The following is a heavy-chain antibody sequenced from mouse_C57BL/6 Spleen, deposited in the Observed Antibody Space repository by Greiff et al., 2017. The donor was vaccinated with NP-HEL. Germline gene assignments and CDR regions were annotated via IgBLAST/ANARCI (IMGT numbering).Heavy chain of an antibody. CDR2: ISDGGSYT. V-gene: IGHV5-4*03. D-gene: IGHD2-4*01. CDR1: GFTFSSYA. J-gene: IGHJ3*01. Sequence: DVMLVESGGGLVKPGGSLKLSCAASGFTFSSYAMSWVRQTPEKRLEWVATISDGGSYTYYPDNVKGRFTISRDNAKNNLYLQMSHLKSEDTAMYYCAGDYDAWFAYWGQGTLVTVSA. CDR3: AGDYDAWFAY.